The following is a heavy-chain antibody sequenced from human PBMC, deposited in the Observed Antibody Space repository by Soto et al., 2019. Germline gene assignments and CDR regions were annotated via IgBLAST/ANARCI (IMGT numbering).Heavy chain of an antibody. CDR3: ARDGLITGTPQGWFDP. D-gene: IGHD1-7*01. CDR2: TYYRSKWYN. CDR1: GDSVSSNSAA. Sequence: SQTLSLTCAISGDSVSSNSAAWNWIRQSPSRGLEWLGRTYYRSKWYNDYAVSVKSRITINPDTSKNQFSLQLNSVTPEDTAVYYCARDGLITGTPQGWFDPWGQGTLVTVSS. V-gene: IGHV6-1*01. J-gene: IGHJ5*02.